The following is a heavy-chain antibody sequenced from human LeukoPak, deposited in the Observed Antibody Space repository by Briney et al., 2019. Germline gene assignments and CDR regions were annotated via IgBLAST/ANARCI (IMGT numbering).Heavy chain of an antibody. CDR2: ISSSSSTI. CDR1: GFTFSSYS. CDR3: ARETVAAPFDY. J-gene: IGHJ4*02. V-gene: IGHV3-48*04. Sequence: GGSLRLSCAASGFTFSSYSMNWVRQAPGKGLEWVSYISSSSSTIYCADSVKGRFTISRDNAKNSLYLQMNSLRAEDTAVYYCARETVAAPFDYWGQGTLVTVSS. D-gene: IGHD6-19*01.